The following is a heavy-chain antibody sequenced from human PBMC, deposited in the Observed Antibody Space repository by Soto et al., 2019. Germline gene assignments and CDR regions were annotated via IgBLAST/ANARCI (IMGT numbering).Heavy chain of an antibody. CDR1: GGTLSSYA. CDR3: ARVVMTTVPASYYYGMDV. V-gene: IGHV1-69*11. CDR2: IIPFIGTA. J-gene: IGHJ6*02. Sequence: PAELSCEACGGTLSSYARRWVRHAPGQGLEWMGRIIPFIGTANYAQKFQGRVTITADESTSTAYMELTSLRSEDTAVYYCARVVMTTVPASYYYGMDVWGQGTTVTVPS. D-gene: IGHD4-4*01.